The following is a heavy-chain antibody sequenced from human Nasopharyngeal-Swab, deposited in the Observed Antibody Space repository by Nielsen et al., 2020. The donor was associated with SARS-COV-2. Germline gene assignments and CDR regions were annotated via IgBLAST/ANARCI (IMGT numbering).Heavy chain of an antibody. D-gene: IGHD3-9*01. CDR2: IYYSGST. J-gene: IGHJ6*02. Sequence: SETLSLTCTVSGGSISSGGYYWSWIRQHPGKGLEWIGYIYYSGSTYYNPSLKSRVTISVDTSKNQFSLKLSSVTAADTAVYYCARGAVLRYFGYDYYYYGMDVWGQGTTVTVSS. V-gene: IGHV4-30-4*08. CDR1: GGSISSGGYY. CDR3: ARGAVLRYFGYDYYYYGMDV.